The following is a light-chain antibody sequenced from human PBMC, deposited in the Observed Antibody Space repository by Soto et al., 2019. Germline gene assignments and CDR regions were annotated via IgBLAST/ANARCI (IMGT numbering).Light chain of an antibody. CDR2: GAS. V-gene: IGKV3-15*01. Sequence: MTQSPSTLSASVGDRVTITCRASQSVSSNLAWYQQKPGQAPRLLIYGASTRATGIPARFSGSGSGTDFTLTISSLQSEDFAVYYCQQYNNWPWTFGQGTKVDIK. CDR1: QSVSSN. J-gene: IGKJ1*01. CDR3: QQYNNWPWT.